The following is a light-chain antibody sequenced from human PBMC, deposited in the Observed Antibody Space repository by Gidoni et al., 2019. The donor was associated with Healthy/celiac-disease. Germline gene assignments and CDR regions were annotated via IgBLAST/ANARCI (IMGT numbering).Light chain of an antibody. J-gene: IGKJ5*01. V-gene: IGKV1-9*01. Sequence: DIQLTQSPSFLSAAVGDRVTITCRARQGISSYLAWYQQKPGKAPKLLIYAASTWQSGVPSRFSGSGSATEVTLTISSLQPEDVATYYCQQLNSYPGITFXQXTRLEIK. CDR3: QQLNSYPGIT. CDR2: AAS. CDR1: QGISSY.